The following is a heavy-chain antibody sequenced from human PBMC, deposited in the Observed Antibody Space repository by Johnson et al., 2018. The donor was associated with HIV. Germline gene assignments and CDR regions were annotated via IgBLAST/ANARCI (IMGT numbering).Heavy chain of an antibody. J-gene: IGHJ3*02. CDR3: ARDRGYCTNGVCYYDAFDI. CDR2: ISPRGGSTI. D-gene: IGHD2-8*01. CDR1: GFTFSRYV. V-gene: IGHV3-48*03. Sequence: VQLVESGGGLVQPGGSLRLSCAASGFTFSRYVMNWVRQAPGKGLEWVSGISPRGGSTISYAISVKGRFTTSRDNAKNSLYLQLNSLRGEDTAVYYGARDRGYCTNGVCYYDAFDIWGQGTMVTVSA.